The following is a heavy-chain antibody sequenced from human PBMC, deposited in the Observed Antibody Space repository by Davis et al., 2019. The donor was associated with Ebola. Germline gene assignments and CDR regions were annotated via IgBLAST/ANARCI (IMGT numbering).Heavy chain of an antibody. D-gene: IGHD6-6*01. CDR2: ITGDGSST. Sequence: PGGSLRLSCAASGFTFSTYWMHWVRQAPGKGLAWVSRITGDGSSTDYADSVKGRFTISRDNAKNSLYLQMNSLRAEDTAVYYCARGKGRSSCDYWGQGTLVTVSS. J-gene: IGHJ4*02. CDR1: GFTFSTYW. V-gene: IGHV3-74*01. CDR3: ARGKGRSSCDY.